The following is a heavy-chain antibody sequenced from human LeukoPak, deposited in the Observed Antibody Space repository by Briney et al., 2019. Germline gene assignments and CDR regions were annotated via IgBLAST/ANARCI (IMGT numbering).Heavy chain of an antibody. D-gene: IGHD2-2*01. CDR1: GFTFSSYA. CDR2: ISGSGGST. J-gene: IGHJ6*02. V-gene: IGHV3-23*01. CDR3: AKEQGDIVVVLAAMHYYGMDV. Sequence: GGSLRLSCAASGFTFSSYAMSWVRQAPGKGLEGVSAISGSGGSTYYADSVKGRFTISRDNSKNTLYLQMNSLRAEDTAVYYCAKEQGDIVVVLAAMHYYGMDVWGQGTTVTVSS.